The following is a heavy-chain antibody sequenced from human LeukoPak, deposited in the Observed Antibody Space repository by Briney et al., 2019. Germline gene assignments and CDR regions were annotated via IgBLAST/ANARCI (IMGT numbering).Heavy chain of an antibody. D-gene: IGHD1-1*01. Sequence: SETLSLTCAVSGGSISSSPYYWGWIRQPPGKGLEHIGHILYSESNYYYSPSLQSRVTIALDTTKNHLSLKLSSLTAADTAVYYCARDEGLEPKVNWFDPWGQGTLVTVSS. J-gene: IGHJ5*02. CDR3: ARDEGLEPKVNWFDP. CDR1: GGSISSSPYY. V-gene: IGHV4-39*02. CDR2: ILYSESNY.